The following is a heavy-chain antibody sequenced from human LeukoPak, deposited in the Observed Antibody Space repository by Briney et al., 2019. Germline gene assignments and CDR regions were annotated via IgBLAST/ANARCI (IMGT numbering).Heavy chain of an antibody. J-gene: IGHJ1*01. V-gene: IGHV3-30-3*01. CDR1: GFTFSRYT. Sequence: GGSLRLSCAASGFTFSRYTMHWVRQAPGKGLEWVAVISYDGNTKYNADSVKGRFTISRDNSKSTLYLQMGSLRAEDTAVYYCARAYSSSRRVEFFQHWGQGTLVTVSS. CDR3: ARAYSSSRRVEFFQH. CDR2: ISYDGNTK. D-gene: IGHD6-13*01.